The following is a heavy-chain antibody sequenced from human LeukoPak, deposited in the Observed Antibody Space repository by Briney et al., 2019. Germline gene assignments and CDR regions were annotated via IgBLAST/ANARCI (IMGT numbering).Heavy chain of an antibody. J-gene: IGHJ4*02. CDR2: IYSGGST. CDR1: GFTVSSNY. D-gene: IGHD3-22*01. V-gene: IGHV3-66*01. CDR3: ARASDILSHYDSSGYDFDY. Sequence: PGGSLRLSCAASGFTVSSNYMSWVRQAPGKGLEWVSVIYSGGSTYYADSVKGRFTISRDNSKNTLYLQMNSLRAEDTAVYYCARASDILSHYDSSGYDFDYWGQGTLVTVSS.